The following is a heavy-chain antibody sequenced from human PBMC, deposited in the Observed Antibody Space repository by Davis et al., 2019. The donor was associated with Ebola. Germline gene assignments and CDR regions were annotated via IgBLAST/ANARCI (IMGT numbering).Heavy chain of an antibody. J-gene: IGHJ6*03. CDR2: INPSGGST. Sequence: ASVKVSCKASGYTFTSYYMHWVRQAPGQGLEWMGIINPSGGSTSYAQKFQGRVTMTRDTSTSTVYMELSSLRSEDTAVYYCARAGYCSSTSCYRSYYYYMDVWGKGTTVTVPS. D-gene: IGHD2-2*01. CDR3: ARAGYCSSTSCYRSYYYYMDV. V-gene: IGHV1-46*01. CDR1: GYTFTSYY.